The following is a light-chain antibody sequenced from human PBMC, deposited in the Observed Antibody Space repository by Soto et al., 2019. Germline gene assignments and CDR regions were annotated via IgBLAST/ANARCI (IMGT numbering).Light chain of an antibody. Sequence: EIMMTQSPGTLSVSPGEGATLSCTASQSVNLNLAWYQQKPGQPPRLLLYGASTRATGIPVRFSGGGSGTDFTLTISRLEPEDFAVYYCQQCGSSPWTFGQGTKAEIK. J-gene: IGKJ1*01. CDR3: QQCGSSPWT. CDR1: QSVNLN. V-gene: IGKV3-20*01. CDR2: GAS.